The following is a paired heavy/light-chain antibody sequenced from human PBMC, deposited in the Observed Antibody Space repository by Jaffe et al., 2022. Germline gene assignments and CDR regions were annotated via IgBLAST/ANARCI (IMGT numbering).Light chain of an antibody. Sequence: ETVMTQSPATLSVSPGERATLSCRASQSVSNNLAWYQQKPGQAPRLLIYGTFNRATGIPARFSGSGSGTEFSLTISSLQSEDFAVYYCSQYNNWPPITFGQGTRLDIK. V-gene: IGKV3-15*01. CDR2: GTF. J-gene: IGKJ5*01. CDR1: QSVSNN. CDR3: SQYNNWPPIT.
Heavy chain of an antibody. J-gene: IGHJ2*01. V-gene: IGHV4-59*01. D-gene: IGHD3-3*01. CDR2: IHYSGST. CDR3: TSDGASSRFFF. Sequence: QVQLQESGPGLLQPSENLSLTCTVSGGSITFNYWSWIRQPPGKGLEWIGYIHYSGSTNYNPSLKSRVTISIDASRTQFSLKLNSVTAADTAVYYCTSDGASSRFFFWGRGTLVTVSS. CDR1: GGSITFNY.